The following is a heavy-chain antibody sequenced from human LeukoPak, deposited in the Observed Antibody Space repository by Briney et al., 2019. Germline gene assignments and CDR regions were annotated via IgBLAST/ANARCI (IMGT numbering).Heavy chain of an antibody. J-gene: IGHJ3*02. CDR2: INSDGSST. CDR3: ARDDSSGWWGADAFDI. D-gene: IGHD6-19*01. CDR1: GFTFSSYW. V-gene: IGHV3-74*01. Sequence: GGSLRLSCAASGFTFSSYWMHWVRQAPGKGLVWVSRINSDGSSTSYADSVKGRFTISRDNAKNTLYLQMNSLRAEDTAGYYCARDDSSGWWGADAFDIWGQGTMVTVSS.